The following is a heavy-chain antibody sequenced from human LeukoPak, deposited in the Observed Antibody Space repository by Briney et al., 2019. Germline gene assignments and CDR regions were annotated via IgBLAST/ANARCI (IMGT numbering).Heavy chain of an antibody. CDR3: AREAAWGNWYFDL. CDR1: GFTFSRHG. CDR2: IGDTGRAR. V-gene: IGHV3-30*03. D-gene: IGHD3-16*01. J-gene: IGHJ2*01. Sequence: GGSLRLSCAASGFTFSRHGMHWVRQAPGKGLEWVAVIGDTGRARYYADSVTGRFTTSRDNSQNTLYLEMNSLRYEDTALYYCAREAAWGNWYFDLWGRGTLVTVSP.